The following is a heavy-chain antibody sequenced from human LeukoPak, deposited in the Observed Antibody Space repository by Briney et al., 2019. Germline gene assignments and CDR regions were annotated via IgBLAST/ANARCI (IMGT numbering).Heavy chain of an antibody. CDR1: GITVSSNY. CDR3: ARADSGSYNVRELDAFDI. J-gene: IGHJ3*02. D-gene: IGHD1-26*01. CDR2: IYSGGSGGAT. Sequence: GGSLRLSCAASGITVSSNYMSWVRQAPGKGLEWVSIIYSGGSGGATYYADSVKGRFTISRDSSKNTLYLQMNSLRAEDTAVYYCARADSGSYNVRELDAFDIWGQGTMVTVSS. V-gene: IGHV3-53*01.